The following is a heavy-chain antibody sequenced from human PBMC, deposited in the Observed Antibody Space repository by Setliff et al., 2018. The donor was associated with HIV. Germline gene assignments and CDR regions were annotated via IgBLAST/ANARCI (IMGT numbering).Heavy chain of an antibody. CDR3: ARARRAGSGPKYFQH. CDR2: INHSGST. D-gene: IGHD2-15*01. Sequence: SETLSLTCAVYGGSFNGYYWNWIRQPPGKGLEWIGEINHSGSTNYNPSLKSRVTMSVDKSKNQFSLRLSSVTAADTAVYYCARARRAGSGPKYFQHWGQGTLVTVPQ. J-gene: IGHJ1*01. V-gene: IGHV4-34*01. CDR1: GGSFNGYY.